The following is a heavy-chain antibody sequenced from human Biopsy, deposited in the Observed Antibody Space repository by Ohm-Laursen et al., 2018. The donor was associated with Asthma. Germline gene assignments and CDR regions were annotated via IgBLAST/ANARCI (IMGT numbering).Heavy chain of an antibody. CDR1: GYTFNSAG. CDR3: ARAVDYSHYYGIDV. CDR2: ISVYNGNT. D-gene: IGHD3-10*01. Sequence: SVKVSCKTSGYTFNSAGITWVRRAPGQGLEWMGWISVYNGNTKVAQELQDRVTMITDTSTSTAYMELRSLRSDDTAVYFCARAVDYSHYYGIDVWGQGTTVTVS. J-gene: IGHJ6*02. V-gene: IGHV1-18*01.